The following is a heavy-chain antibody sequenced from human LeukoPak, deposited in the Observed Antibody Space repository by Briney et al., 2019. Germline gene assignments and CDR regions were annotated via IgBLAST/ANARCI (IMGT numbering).Heavy chain of an antibody. Sequence: GGSLRLSCTASGSTLSSYEMSWIRQAPGKGLEWVSSIDYSGGSTHYADSVMGRFTISRDNSKNTLYLQMNSLRAEDTAVYYCAKAVGYNEYYFDYWGQGTLVTVSS. CDR3: AKAVGYNEYYFDY. CDR2: IDYSGGST. D-gene: IGHD2-15*01. V-gene: IGHV3-23*01. CDR1: GSTLSSYE. J-gene: IGHJ4*02.